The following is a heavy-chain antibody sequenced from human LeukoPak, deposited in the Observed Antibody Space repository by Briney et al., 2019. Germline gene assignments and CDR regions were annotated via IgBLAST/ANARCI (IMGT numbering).Heavy chain of an antibody. V-gene: IGHV4-39*07. J-gene: IGHJ6*02. CDR3: ARGGLPYEHEMVLGMDV. CDR1: GGSISSSSYY. D-gene: IGHD2-8*01. CDR2: IYYSGST. Sequence: SETLSLTCTVSGGSISSSSYYWGWIRQPPGKGLEWIGSIYYSGSTYYNPSLKSRVTISVDTSKNQFSLKLSSVTAADTAVYYCARGGLPYEHEMVLGMDVWGQGTTVTVSS.